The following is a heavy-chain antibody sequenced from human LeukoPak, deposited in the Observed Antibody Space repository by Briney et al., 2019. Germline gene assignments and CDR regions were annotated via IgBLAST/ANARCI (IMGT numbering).Heavy chain of an antibody. CDR3: ARDQRGTYAFDI. J-gene: IGHJ3*02. V-gene: IGHV4-59*01. D-gene: IGHD1-1*01. CDR2: IYYSGST. CDR1: GGSISSYY. Sequence: SETLSLTCTISGGSISSYYWSWIRQPPGKGLEWIGYIYYSGSTNYNPSLKSRVTISVDTSKNQFSLKLSSVTAADTAVYYCARDQRGTYAFDIWGQGTMVTVSS.